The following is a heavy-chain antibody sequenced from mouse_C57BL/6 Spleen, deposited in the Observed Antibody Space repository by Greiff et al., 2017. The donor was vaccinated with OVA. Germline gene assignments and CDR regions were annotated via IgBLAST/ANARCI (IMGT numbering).Heavy chain of an antibody. CDR2: IYPGNSDT. Sequence: VQLQQSGTVLARPGASVKMSCKPSGYTFTSYWMHWVKQRPGQGLEWIGAIYPGNSDTSYNQKFKGKAKLTAVTSASTAYMELSSLTNEDSAVYYWTRLPYSNGRDYYAMDYWGQGTSVTVSS. CDR1: GYTFTSYW. CDR3: TRLPYSNGRDYYAMDY. J-gene: IGHJ4*01. V-gene: IGHV1-5*01. D-gene: IGHD2-5*01.